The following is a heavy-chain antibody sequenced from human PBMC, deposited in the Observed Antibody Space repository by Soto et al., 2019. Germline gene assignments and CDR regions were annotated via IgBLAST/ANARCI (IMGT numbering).Heavy chain of an antibody. V-gene: IGHV3-33*08. J-gene: IGHJ4*02. CDR2: IWYDGSNK. D-gene: IGHD2-15*01. CDR3: ARDKPGSFDY. Sequence: LSCAASGFTVSSYGMHWVRQAPGKGLAWEAVIWYDGSNKYYADSVKGRFTISRDNSKNTLYLQMNSLRAEDTAVYYCARDKPGSFDYWGQGTLVTVSS. CDR1: GFTVSSYG.